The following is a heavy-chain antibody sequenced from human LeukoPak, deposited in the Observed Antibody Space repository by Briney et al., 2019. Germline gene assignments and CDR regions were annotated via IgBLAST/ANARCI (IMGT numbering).Heavy chain of an antibody. V-gene: IGHV4-38-2*02. CDR1: GYSISSGYY. D-gene: IGHD3-22*01. Sequence: TSETLSLTCTVSGYSISSGYYWGWIRQPPGKGLEWIGSIYHSGSTYYNPSLKSRVTISVDTSKNQFSLKLSSVTAADTAVHYCARGSITMIVVVTDYFDYWGQGTLVTVSS. J-gene: IGHJ4*02. CDR2: IYHSGST. CDR3: ARGSITMIVVVTDYFDY.